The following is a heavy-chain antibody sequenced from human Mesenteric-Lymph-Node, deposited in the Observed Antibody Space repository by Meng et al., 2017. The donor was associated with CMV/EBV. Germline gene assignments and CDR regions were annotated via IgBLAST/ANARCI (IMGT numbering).Heavy chain of an antibody. CDR2: IYWDDDK. CDR1: GFSRSTSGVG. V-gene: IGHV2-5*02. Sequence: SGFSRSTSGVGVGWIRQPPGKALEWRALIYWDDDKRYNPSLKSRLTITKDTSKNQVVLTMTNMDPVDTAAYYCAHRPIEAAGVLFDFWGQGTLVTVSS. D-gene: IGHD6-13*01. J-gene: IGHJ4*02. CDR3: AHRPIEAAGVLFDF.